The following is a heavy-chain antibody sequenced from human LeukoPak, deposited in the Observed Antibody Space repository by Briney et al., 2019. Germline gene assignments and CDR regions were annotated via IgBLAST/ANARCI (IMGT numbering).Heavy chain of an antibody. CDR3: AKDRSTVNYFDY. CDR1: GFTFSSYG. CDR2: ISYDGSNE. V-gene: IGHV3-30*18. Sequence: PGGSLRLSCAASGFTFSSYGMHWLRQAPAKGLEWVAFISYDGSNEYCADSLKGRFTISRDNFKNTLYLQMNSLKAEDTAVYYCAKDRSTVNYFDYWGQGTLVTVSS. D-gene: IGHD4-17*01. J-gene: IGHJ4*02.